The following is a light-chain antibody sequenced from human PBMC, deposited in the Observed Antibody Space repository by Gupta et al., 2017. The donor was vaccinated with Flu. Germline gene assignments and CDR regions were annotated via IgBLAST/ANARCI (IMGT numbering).Light chain of an antibody. CDR3: KQYRNWPQT. CDR2: DAS. V-gene: IGKV3-15*01. Sequence: PDTLSVSPGERATLSCRASEFISSNLDWYQQRPGQAPRRLIFDASTRPTGIPARFSGSGYGTEFTLTISNLQSEDFAVYYCKQYRNWPQTFGQGTRLEIK. CDR1: EFISSN. J-gene: IGKJ2*01.